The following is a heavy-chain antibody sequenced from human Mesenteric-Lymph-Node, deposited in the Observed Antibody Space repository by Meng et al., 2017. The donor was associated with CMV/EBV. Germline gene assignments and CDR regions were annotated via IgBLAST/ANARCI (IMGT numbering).Heavy chain of an antibody. J-gene: IGHJ4*02. CDR3: ARERGYGGNFDY. V-gene: IGHV1-2*02. D-gene: IGHD4-23*01. CDR1: GYTFTGSY. CDR2: INPNSGGT. Sequence: ASVKVSCKASGYTFTGSYIHWVRQAPGQGLEWMAWINPNSGGTNYAQKFQGRVTMTRDTSISTAYMELSRLRSDDTAVYYCARERGYGGNFDYWGQGTLVTVSS.